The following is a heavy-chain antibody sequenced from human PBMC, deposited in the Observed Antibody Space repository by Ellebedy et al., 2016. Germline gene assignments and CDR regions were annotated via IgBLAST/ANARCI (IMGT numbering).Heavy chain of an antibody. CDR1: GFTVSTNY. CDR2: IYSSGGT. CDR3: AKEGATLVLQDS. V-gene: IGHV3-66*03. Sequence: GGSLRLSCAASGFTVSTNYMSWVRQAPGKGLEWVAIIYSSGGTFYPGSVKGRFTISRDNSNNTLYLQMNSLRAEDTALYYCAKEGATLVLQDSWGQGTLVTVSP. J-gene: IGHJ5*01. D-gene: IGHD3-10*02.